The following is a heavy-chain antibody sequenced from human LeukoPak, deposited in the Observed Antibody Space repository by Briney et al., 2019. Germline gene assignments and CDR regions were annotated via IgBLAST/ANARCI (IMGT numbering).Heavy chain of an antibody. CDR3: ARGDFYRYYFDY. CDR2: IYTSGST. Sequence: NPSDTLSLTCTVSNGSISRYYWRWLRQPPGEGLEWIGYIYTSGSTNYNPSLKSRVTISFDTSNNQFSLKLSSVTAADTAVYYCARGDFYRYYFDYWGQGTLVTVSS. V-gene: IGHV4-4*09. CDR1: NGSISRYY. D-gene: IGHD2/OR15-2a*01. J-gene: IGHJ4*02.